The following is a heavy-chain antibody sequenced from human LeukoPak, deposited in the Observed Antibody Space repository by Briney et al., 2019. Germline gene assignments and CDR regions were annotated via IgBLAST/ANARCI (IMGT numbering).Heavy chain of an antibody. CDR2: ISSSSSYI. D-gene: IGHD4-23*01. CDR1: GFTFSSYS. J-gene: IGHJ4*02. CDR3: ARVSVGNSRLYYFDY. Sequence: PGGSLRLSCAASGFTFSSYSMNWVRQAPGKGLEWVSSISSSSSYIYYADSVKGRFTISRDNAKNSLYLQMNSLRAEDTAVYYCARVSVGNSRLYYFDYWGQGTLVTVSS. V-gene: IGHV3-21*01.